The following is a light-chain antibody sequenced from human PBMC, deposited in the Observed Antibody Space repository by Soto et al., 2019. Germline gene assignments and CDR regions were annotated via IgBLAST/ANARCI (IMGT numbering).Light chain of an antibody. J-gene: IGKJ3*01. Sequence: EIVMTQSPATLSVSPGERATLSCSASQSVSSNLAWYQQKPVQAPRLLIYGASTRATGIPARFSGSGSGTEFTLTISSLQSEDFAVYYCQQYNNWPPLITFGPGTKVDIK. CDR3: QQYNNWPPLIT. CDR1: QSVSSN. V-gene: IGKV3-15*01. CDR2: GAS.